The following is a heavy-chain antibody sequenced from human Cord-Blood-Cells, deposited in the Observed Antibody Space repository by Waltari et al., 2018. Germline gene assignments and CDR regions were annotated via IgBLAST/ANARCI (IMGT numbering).Heavy chain of an antibody. Sequence: QLQLQESGPGLVKPSETLSLTCTVSGGSISSSSYYWGWIRQPPGKGLEWIGSIYYRGGTSSNPSLKSRVTISVDTSKNQFSLKLSSVTAADTAVYYWARRRVGRALDYWGQGTLVTVSS. V-gene: IGHV4-39*07. D-gene: IGHD3-10*01. CDR3: ARRRVGRALDY. CDR1: GGSISSSSYY. J-gene: IGHJ4*02. CDR2: IYYRGGT.